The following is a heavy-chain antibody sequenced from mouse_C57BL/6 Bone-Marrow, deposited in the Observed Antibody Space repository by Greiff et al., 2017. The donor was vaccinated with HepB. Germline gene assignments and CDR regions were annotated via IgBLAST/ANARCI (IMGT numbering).Heavy chain of an antibody. V-gene: IGHV5-4*01. Sequence: VQLVESGGGLVKPGGSLKLSCAASGFTFSSYAMSWVRQTPEKRLEWVATISDGGSYTYYPDNVKGRFTISRDNAKNNLYLQMSHLKSEDTAMYYCARERWDEAYWGQGTLVTVSA. D-gene: IGHD4-1*01. CDR2: ISDGGSYT. CDR1: GFTFSSYA. J-gene: IGHJ3*01. CDR3: ARERWDEAY.